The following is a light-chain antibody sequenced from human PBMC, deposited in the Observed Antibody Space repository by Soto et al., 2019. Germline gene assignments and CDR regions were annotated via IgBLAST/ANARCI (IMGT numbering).Light chain of an antibody. V-gene: IGLV1-44*01. CDR1: SSNIGRHT. Sequence: QSVLTQPPSTSGTPGQRVAISCSGTSSNIGRHTVNWYQQLPGTAPKLLIYGDDQRPSGIPDRFSGSESGNSASWGISGLHSEDGVDYYCVSLDNRLNCPVFGGGTKLTVL. J-gene: IGLJ3*02. CDR2: GDD. CDR3: VSLDNRLNCPV.